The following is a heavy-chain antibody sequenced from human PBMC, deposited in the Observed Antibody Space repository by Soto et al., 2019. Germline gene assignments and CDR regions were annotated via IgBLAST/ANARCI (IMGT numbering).Heavy chain of an antibody. J-gene: IGHJ6*02. V-gene: IGHV3-30-3*01. CDR2: ISYDGSNR. Sequence: GGSLILSCAASGFTFTTYAMEWVRQAPGKGLEWVALISYDGSNRYYAESVMGRSTISRDNSKNTLYLQLNSLRPEDTAVYYCARPVGPFYYYGMDVWGQGTTVTVSS. D-gene: IGHD3-10*01. CDR1: GFTFTTYA. CDR3: ARPVGPFYYYGMDV.